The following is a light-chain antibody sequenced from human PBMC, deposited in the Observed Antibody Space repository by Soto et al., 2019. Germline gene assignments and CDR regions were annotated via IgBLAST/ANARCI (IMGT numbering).Light chain of an antibody. CDR3: QQYNNWAT. CDR1: QSVGDS. CDR2: GAS. J-gene: IGKJ4*01. Sequence: EVVMTQSPGTLSVSPGERATLSCRASQSVGDSLAWYQQKFGRAPRLLFYGASTRATGIPARFSGSGSGTEFTLTISDLQSEDFAVYYCQQYNNWATFGVGTKVDIK. V-gene: IGKV3-15*01.